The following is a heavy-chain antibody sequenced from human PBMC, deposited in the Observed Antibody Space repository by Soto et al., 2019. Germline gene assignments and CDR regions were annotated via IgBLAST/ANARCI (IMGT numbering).Heavy chain of an antibody. Sequence: GGSLRLSCAASGFTFSSYGMHWVRQAPGKGLEWVAVISYDGSNKYYADSVKGRFTISRDNSKKTLYLKMNSLRAEDTAVYYCAKDGKDSSGSHPLGYWGQGTLVTVSS. V-gene: IGHV3-30*18. CDR1: GFTFSSYG. CDR3: AKDGKDSSGSHPLGY. CDR2: ISYDGSNK. D-gene: IGHD3-22*01. J-gene: IGHJ4*02.